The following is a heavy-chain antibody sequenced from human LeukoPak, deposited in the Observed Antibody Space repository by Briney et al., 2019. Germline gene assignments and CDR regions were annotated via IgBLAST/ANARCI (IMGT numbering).Heavy chain of an antibody. D-gene: IGHD3-10*02. CDR2: ISSSGSTI. CDR1: GFTFSSYE. CDR3: AELGITMIGGV. Sequence: GGSLRPSCAASGFTFSSYEMNSARLAPGKGLELVSYISSSGSTIYYADSVKGRFTISRDNAKNSLYLQMNSLRAEDTAVYYCAELGITMIGGVWGKGTTVTVSS. J-gene: IGHJ6*04. V-gene: IGHV3-48*03.